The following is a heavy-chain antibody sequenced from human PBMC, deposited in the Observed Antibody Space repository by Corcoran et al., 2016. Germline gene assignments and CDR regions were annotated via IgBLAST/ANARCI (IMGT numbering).Heavy chain of an antibody. CDR3: ARDAYYYDSSGGTYYFDY. D-gene: IGHD3-22*01. Sequence: QVQLVQSGAEVKKPGASVKVSCKASGYTFTGYYMHWVRQAPGQGLEWMGWINPNSGGTNYAQKFQGRVTMTRDTSISTAYMELSRLRSDDTAVYYCARDAYYYDSSGGTYYFDYWGQGTLVTVSS. CDR1: GYTFTGYY. CDR2: INPNSGGT. V-gene: IGHV1-2*02. J-gene: IGHJ4*02.